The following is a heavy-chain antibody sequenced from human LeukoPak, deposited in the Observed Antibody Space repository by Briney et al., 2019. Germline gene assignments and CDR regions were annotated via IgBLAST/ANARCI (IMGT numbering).Heavy chain of an antibody. CDR2: VFYSGST. J-gene: IGHJ4*02. V-gene: IGHV4-39*01. Sequence: SETLSLTCAVSGDSLRGSSYYWVWIRQPPGKGLEWIGSVFYSGSTYYRPALKSRVTISLDTSKNQISLKLSSVTAADTAVYYCARFPITYYYDRTPPEWGQGTLVTVSS. CDR3: ARFPITYYYDRTPPE. CDR1: GDSLRGSSYY. D-gene: IGHD3-22*01.